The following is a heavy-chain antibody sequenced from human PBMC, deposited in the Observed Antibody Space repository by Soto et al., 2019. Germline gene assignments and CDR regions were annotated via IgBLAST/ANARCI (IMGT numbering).Heavy chain of an antibody. J-gene: IGHJ6*02. Sequence: SVQVSCKASRGTFSSYAISWVRQAPGQGLEWMGGIIPIFDTANYAQKFQGRVTITADKSTSTAYMELSSLRSEDTAVYYCAANRMGPTPYYYSGMDVWGQGTTVTVSS. D-gene: IGHD1-26*01. V-gene: IGHV1-69*06. CDR2: IIPIFDTA. CDR1: RGTFSSYA. CDR3: AANRMGPTPYYYSGMDV.